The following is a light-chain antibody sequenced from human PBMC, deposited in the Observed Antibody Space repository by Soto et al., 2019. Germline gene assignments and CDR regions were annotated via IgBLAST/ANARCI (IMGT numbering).Light chain of an antibody. CDR3: CSYAGSSTWV. J-gene: IGLJ3*02. Sequence: QSALTQPASVSGSPGQSITISCTGTSSDVGGYNYVSWYQQHPGKAPKLMIYEVSKRPSGVSNRFSGSKSGNTASLTISGLQAEDEADYYCCSYAGSSTWVFGGGTKLTAL. V-gene: IGLV2-23*02. CDR1: SSDVGGYNY. CDR2: EVS.